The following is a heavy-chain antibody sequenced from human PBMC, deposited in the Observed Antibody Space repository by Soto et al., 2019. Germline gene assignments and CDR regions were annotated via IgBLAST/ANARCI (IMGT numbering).Heavy chain of an antibody. V-gene: IGHV6-1*01. CDR3: ARDPLGGSGSYYIGLGTLYGMDV. D-gene: IGHD3-10*01. CDR2: TYYRSKWYN. CDR1: GDSVSSNSAA. J-gene: IGHJ6*02. Sequence: PSQTLSLTCAISGDSVSSNSAAWTWIRQSPSRGLEWLGRTYYRSKWYNDYAVSVKSRITINPDTSKNQFSLQLNSVTPEDTAVYHCARDPLGGSGSYYIGLGTLYGMDVWGQGTTVTVSS.